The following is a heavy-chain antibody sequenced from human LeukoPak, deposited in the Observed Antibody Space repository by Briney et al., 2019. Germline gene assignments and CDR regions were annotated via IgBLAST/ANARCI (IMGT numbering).Heavy chain of an antibody. CDR3: ARERGAGLSSSWVDY. D-gene: IGHD6-13*01. J-gene: IGHJ4*02. CDR1: GFTFSDYS. Sequence: GGSLILSCAASGFTFSDYSMNWVRQAPGKGLEWVSSNSSSSTYMYYADSVKGRFTISRDNAKNSLFLQVNSLGAEDTAVYYCARERGAGLSSSWVDYWGQGTLVTVSS. V-gene: IGHV3-21*01. CDR2: NSSSSTYM.